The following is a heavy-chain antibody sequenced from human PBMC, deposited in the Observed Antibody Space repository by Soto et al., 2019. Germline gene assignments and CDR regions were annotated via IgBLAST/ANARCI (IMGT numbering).Heavy chain of an antibody. CDR3: ARGVIVVVPADWFDP. J-gene: IGHJ5*02. CDR2: IYYSGST. D-gene: IGHD2-2*01. CDR1: GGSISSGGYY. Sequence: QVQLQESGPGLVKPSQTLSLTCTVSGGSISSGGYYWSWIRQHPGKGVEWIGYIYYSGSTYYNPSLESRVTLSVDTSKNQCSLKLSSVTAADTAVYYCARGVIVVVPADWFDPWGQGTLVTVSS. V-gene: IGHV4-31*03.